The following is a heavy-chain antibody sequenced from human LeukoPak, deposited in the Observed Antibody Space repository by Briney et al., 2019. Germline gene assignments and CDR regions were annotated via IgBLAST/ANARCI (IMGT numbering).Heavy chain of an antibody. CDR1: GGSISGYY. J-gene: IGHJ3*02. CDR3: ARAYGDYVPDAFDI. V-gene: IGHV4-59*08. Sequence: PSETLSLTCTVSGGSISGYYWSWIRQPPGKGLEWIGYIYYSGSTNYNPSLKSRVTISVDTSKNQFSLKLSSVTAADTAVYYCARAYGDYVPDAFDIWGQGTMVTVSS. CDR2: IYYSGST. D-gene: IGHD4-17*01.